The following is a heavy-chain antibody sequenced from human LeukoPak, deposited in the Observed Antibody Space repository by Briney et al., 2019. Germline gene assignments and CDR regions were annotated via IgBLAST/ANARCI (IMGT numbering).Heavy chain of an antibody. CDR2: ISAYNGNT. CDR3: ARDRSDYSNGVFDY. CDR1: GYTLTSYG. J-gene: IGHJ4*02. D-gene: IGHD4-11*01. V-gene: IGHV1-18*01. Sequence: GASVKVSCKASGYTLTSYGISWVRQAPGQGLEWMGWISAYNGNTNYAQKLQGRVTMTTDTSTSTAYMELRSLRSDDTAVYYCARDRSDYSNGVFDYWGQGTLVTVSS.